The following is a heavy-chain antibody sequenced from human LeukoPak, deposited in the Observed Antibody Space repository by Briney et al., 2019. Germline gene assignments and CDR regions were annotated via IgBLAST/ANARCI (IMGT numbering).Heavy chain of an antibody. J-gene: IGHJ3*02. V-gene: IGHV1-2*02. CDR2: MNPNSGGT. CDR3: ARDWASRLGGNAFDI. Sequence: ASVKVSCKASGYTFTSYFIHWVREAPGQGLEWMGWMNPNSGGTNYAQKFQGRVTMTRDTSISTAYMELSSLRSDDTAVYYCARDWASRLGGNAFDIWGQGTMVTVSS. D-gene: IGHD3-16*01. CDR1: GYTFTSYF.